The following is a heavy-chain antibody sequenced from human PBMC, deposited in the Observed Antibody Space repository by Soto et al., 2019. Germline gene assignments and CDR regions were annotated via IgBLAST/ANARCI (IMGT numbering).Heavy chain of an antibody. Sequence: PSETLSLTCTVSGDSVSCRGFYWTWIRQHPEEGLEWIGYIYYSGSTYYNPSLKSRVTISSDRSKNQFSLKLDSVTAADTAVYYCARAYSSWYWDYWGQGTLVTV. CDR2: IYYSGST. J-gene: IGHJ4*02. CDR1: GDSVSCRGFY. D-gene: IGHD3-22*01. V-gene: IGHV4-31*03. CDR3: ARAYSSWYWDY.